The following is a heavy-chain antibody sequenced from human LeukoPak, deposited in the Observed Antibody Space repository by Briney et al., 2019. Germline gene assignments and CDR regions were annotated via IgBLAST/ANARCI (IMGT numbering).Heavy chain of an antibody. CDR1: GGSISSYY. Sequence: SETLSLTCTVSGGSISSYYWSWIRQPPGKGLEWIGYIYYSGSTNYNPSLKSRVTISVDTSKNQFSLKLSFVTAADTAVYYCARDSGTTGEVKFDPWGQGTLVTVSS. CDR3: ARDSGTTGEVKFDP. J-gene: IGHJ5*02. D-gene: IGHD3-10*01. CDR2: IYYSGST. V-gene: IGHV4-59*12.